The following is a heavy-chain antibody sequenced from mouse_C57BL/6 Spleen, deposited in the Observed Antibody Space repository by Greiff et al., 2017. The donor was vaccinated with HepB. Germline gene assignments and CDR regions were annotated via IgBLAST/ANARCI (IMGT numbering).Heavy chain of an antibody. D-gene: IGHD1-1*01. CDR1: GYPFTSYW. V-gene: IGHV1-55*01. J-gene: IGHJ4*01. Sequence: QVQLQQPGAELVKPGASVKMSCKASGYPFTSYWITWVKQRPGQGLEWIGDIYPGSGSTNYNEKFKSKATLTVDTSSSTAYMQLSSLTSEDSAVYYCARERTTYYAMDYWGQGTSVTVAS. CDR3: ARERTTYYAMDY. CDR2: IYPGSGST.